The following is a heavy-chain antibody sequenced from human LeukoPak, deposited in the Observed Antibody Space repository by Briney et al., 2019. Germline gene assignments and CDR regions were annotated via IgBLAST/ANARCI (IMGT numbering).Heavy chain of an antibody. CDR1: GGSISSGSYY. CDR2: IYYSGST. D-gene: IGHD2-2*01. J-gene: IGHJ4*02. V-gene: IGHV4-39*01. Sequence: SQTLSLTCTVSGGSISSGSYYWGWIRQPPGKGLEWIGSIYYSGSTYYNPSLKSRVTISVDTSKNQFSLKLSSVTAADTAVYYCARQDCSSTSCYLFGDFDYWGQGTLVTVSS. CDR3: ARQDCSSTSCYLFGDFDY.